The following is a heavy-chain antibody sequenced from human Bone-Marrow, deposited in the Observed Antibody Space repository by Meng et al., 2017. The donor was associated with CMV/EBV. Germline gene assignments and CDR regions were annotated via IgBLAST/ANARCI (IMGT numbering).Heavy chain of an antibody. CDR2: INPNSGGT. Sequence: ASVKVSCKASGYTFTGYYMHWVRQAPGQGLEWMGWINPNSGGTNYAQKLQGRVTMTRDTSISTGYMELSRLRSDDTAVYCCAREGGSGSYGLNWFDPWGQGTLVTVSS. CDR1: GYTFTGYY. J-gene: IGHJ5*02. CDR3: AREGGSGSYGLNWFDP. D-gene: IGHD1-26*01. V-gene: IGHV1-2*02.